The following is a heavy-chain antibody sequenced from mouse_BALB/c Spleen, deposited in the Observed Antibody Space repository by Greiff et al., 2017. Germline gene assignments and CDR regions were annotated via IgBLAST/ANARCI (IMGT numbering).Heavy chain of an antibody. CDR3: TRGEDRDGYAMGY. CDR2: ISSGGSYT. V-gene: IGHV5-6-4*01. J-gene: IGHJ4*01. CDR1: GFTFSSYT. Sequence: EVQLVESGGGLVKPGGSLKLSCAASGFTFSSYTMSWVRQTPEKRLEWVATISSGGSYTYYPDSVKGRFTISRDNAKNTLYLQMSSLKSEDTAMYYCTRGEDRDGYAMGYWGRGTGDTVSS. D-gene: IGHD3-3*01.